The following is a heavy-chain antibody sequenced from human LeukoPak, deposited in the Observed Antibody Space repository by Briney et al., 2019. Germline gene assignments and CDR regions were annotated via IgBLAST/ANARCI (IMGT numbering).Heavy chain of an antibody. CDR1: GFTFSSYS. CDR2: ISSSSTTI. V-gene: IGHV3-48*01. CDR3: ARDPYNGAYSEGYYYYYMDV. Sequence: GGSLRLSCAASGFTFSSYSMMWVRQAPGKGLEWVSYISSSSTTIHYADSVKGRFTISRDNAKNSVYLRMNSLRAEDTAIYYCARDPYNGAYSEGYYYYYMDVWGKGTTVTVSS. J-gene: IGHJ6*03. D-gene: IGHD1-1*01.